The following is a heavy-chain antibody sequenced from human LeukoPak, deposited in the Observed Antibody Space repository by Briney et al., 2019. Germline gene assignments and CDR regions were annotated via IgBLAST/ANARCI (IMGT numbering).Heavy chain of an antibody. J-gene: IGHJ4*02. CDR2: ITSDGRNT. Sequence: GGSLRLSCAASGFSFSRFWMHWVRQVPGKGLVWISRITSDGRNTDYADSVKGRFTISRDDAKNTLYLQMNSLRPDDTAVYFCVREDIVVVTTLDHWGQGSLVIVSS. D-gene: IGHD2-21*02. CDR1: GFSFSRFW. CDR3: VREDIVVVTTLDH. V-gene: IGHV3-74*01.